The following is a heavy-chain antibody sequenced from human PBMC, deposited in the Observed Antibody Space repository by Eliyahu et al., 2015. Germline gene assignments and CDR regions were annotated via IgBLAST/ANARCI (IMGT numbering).Heavy chain of an antibody. Sequence: VQLVESGGGVVQPGRSLXLSCAASGFPFSSXGMHWVRQAPGKGXAWVAVIWYDGSNKYYADSVKGRFTISRDNSKNTLYLQMNSLRAEDTAVYYCASTGPDRIAVGYWGQGTLVTVSS. D-gene: IGHD6-19*01. CDR3: ASTGPDRIAVGY. CDR2: IWYDGSNK. V-gene: IGHV3-33*01. J-gene: IGHJ4*02. CDR1: GFPFSSXG.